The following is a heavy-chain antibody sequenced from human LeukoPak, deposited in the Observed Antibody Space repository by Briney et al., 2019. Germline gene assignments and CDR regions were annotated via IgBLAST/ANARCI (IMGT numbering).Heavy chain of an antibody. Sequence: TSETLSLTCTVSGGSISSGDYYWSWIRQPPGKGLEWIGYIYYSGSTYYNPSLKSRVTISVDTSKNQFSLKLSSVTAADTAVYYCARDLVGARMAAFDIWGQGTMVTVSS. V-gene: IGHV4-30-4*01. D-gene: IGHD1-26*01. CDR1: GGSISSGDYY. CDR2: IYYSGST. J-gene: IGHJ3*02. CDR3: ARDLVGARMAAFDI.